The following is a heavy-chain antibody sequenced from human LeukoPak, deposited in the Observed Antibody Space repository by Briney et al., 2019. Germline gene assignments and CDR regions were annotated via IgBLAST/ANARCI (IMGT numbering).Heavy chain of an antibody. CDR1: GFTFSDYG. D-gene: IGHD3-22*01. J-gene: IGHJ4*02. Sequence: PGKSLRLSCTASGFTFSDYGMHWVRQPPGKGLEWVAIIWYDGSNKKYEDSVKGRFTISRDNSKNTLYLQMNSLRAEDTAVYYCARGVDYYENSGTIDYWGLGTLVTVSS. V-gene: IGHV3-33*01. CDR3: ARGVDYYENSGTIDY. CDR2: IWYDGSNK.